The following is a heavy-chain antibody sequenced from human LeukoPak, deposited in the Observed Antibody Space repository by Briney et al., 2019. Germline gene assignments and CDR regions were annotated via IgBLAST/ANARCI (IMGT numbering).Heavy chain of an antibody. D-gene: IGHD4-17*01. Sequence: AASVTVSCKASGYTFTSYDINWVRQATGQGLEWMGWMNPNSGNTGYAQKFQGRVTMTRNTPISTAYMELSSLRSEDTAVYYCARDSTVTTFFYYYYYMDVWGKGTTVTVSS. V-gene: IGHV1-8*01. CDR2: MNPNSGNT. CDR3: ARDSTVTTFFYYYYYMDV. J-gene: IGHJ6*03. CDR1: GYTFTSYD.